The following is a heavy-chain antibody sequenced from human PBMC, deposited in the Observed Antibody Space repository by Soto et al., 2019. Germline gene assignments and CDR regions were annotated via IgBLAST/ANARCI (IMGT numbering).Heavy chain of an antibody. D-gene: IGHD2-15*01. CDR2: ISGSGGST. Sequence: GGSLRLSCAASGFTFSSYAMSWVRQAPGKGLEWVSAISGSGGSTYYADSVKGRFTISRDNSKNTLYPQMNSLRAEDTAVYYCAKDEGPYCSGGSCYTDAFDIWGQGTMVTVSS. J-gene: IGHJ3*02. CDR1: GFTFSSYA. V-gene: IGHV3-23*01. CDR3: AKDEGPYCSGGSCYTDAFDI.